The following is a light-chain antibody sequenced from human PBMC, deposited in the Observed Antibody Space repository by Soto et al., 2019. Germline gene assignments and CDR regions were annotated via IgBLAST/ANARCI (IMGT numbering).Light chain of an antibody. CDR1: RSNVESNT. CDR2: SND. J-gene: IGLJ1*01. V-gene: IGLV1-44*01. Sequence: QSVLTQPPSASGTPGQRVTISCSGSRSNVESNTVSWYQQLPGTAPKLLIYSNDQWPSGVSNRFSGSKSGNTASLTISGLQAEDEADYYCCSYAGSSLYVFGTGTKLTVL. CDR3: CSYAGSSLYV.